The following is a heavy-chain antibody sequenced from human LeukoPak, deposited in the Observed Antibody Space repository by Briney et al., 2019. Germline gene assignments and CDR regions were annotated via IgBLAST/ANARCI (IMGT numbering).Heavy chain of an antibody. D-gene: IGHD3-22*01. CDR3: ARDSTPLEYSSGYYPDAFDI. CDR1: GFTFSDYY. V-gene: IGHV3-11*01. Sequence: GGSLRLSCAASGFTFSDYYMSWIRQAPGKGLEWVSYISSSGSTIHYADSVKGRFTISRDNAKNSLYLQMNSLRAEDTAVYYCARDSTPLEYSSGYYPDAFDIWGQGTMVTVSS. CDR2: ISSSGSTI. J-gene: IGHJ3*02.